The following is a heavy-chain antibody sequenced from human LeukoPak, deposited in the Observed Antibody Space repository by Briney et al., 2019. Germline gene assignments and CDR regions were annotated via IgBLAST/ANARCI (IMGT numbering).Heavy chain of an antibody. CDR2: LSGSGGST. V-gene: IGHV3-23*01. J-gene: IGHJ5*02. CDR1: GFTFSGNA. D-gene: IGHD5-12*01. Sequence: PGGSLRLSCAASGFTFSGNAMSWVRQAPGTGLQWVSTLSGSGGSTYYADSVKGRFTISRDTSKNTLYLQMNSLRAEDTAVYYCASRGGYSGRNRLSRGWFDPWGQGTLVTVSS. CDR3: ASRGGYSGRNRLSRGWFDP.